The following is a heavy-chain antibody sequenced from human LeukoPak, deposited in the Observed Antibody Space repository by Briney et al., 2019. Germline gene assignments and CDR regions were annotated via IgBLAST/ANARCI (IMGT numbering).Heavy chain of an antibody. CDR2: IIPIFGTA. J-gene: IGHJ4*02. V-gene: IGHV1-69*13. CDR3: ARNGRRTTVTSDF. D-gene: IGHD4-17*01. Sequence: SVKVSCKASGGTFSSYAISWVRQAPGQGLEWMGGIIPIFGTANYAQKFQGRVTITADESTSTAYMELSSLRSEDTALYYCARNGRRTTVTSDFWGQGTLVTVSS. CDR1: GGTFSSYA.